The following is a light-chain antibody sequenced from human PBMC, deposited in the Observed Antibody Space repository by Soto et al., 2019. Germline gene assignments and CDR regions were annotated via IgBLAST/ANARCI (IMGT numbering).Light chain of an antibody. CDR2: TAS. J-gene: IGKJ5*01. V-gene: IGKV1-39*01. CDR1: QIINSY. Sequence: DIQLTQSPSSVSASVGDSVTFTCRASQIINSYLNWYQQRPGQAPRLLIFTASNLQGGAPARFTGGGFGTDFTLTITNVQPEDFATYYCQQSSRAPLTFGQGTRLEIK. CDR3: QQSSRAPLT.